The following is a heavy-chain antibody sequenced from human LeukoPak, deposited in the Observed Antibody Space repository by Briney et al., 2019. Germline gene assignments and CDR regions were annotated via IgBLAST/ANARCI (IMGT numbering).Heavy chain of an antibody. CDR2: IYPGDSDT. D-gene: IGHD3-16*01. CDR3: ARGRVKWSPGGDYYFGMDV. V-gene: IGHV5-51*01. CDR1: GYSFTSYW. J-gene: IGHJ6*02. Sequence: GESLKISCKGSGYSFTSYWIGWARQMPGKGLEWTGIIYPGDSDTRYSPSFQGQVAISADKSISTAYLQWSSLKASDTAMYYCARGRVKWSPGGDYYFGMDVWGQGTTVTVSS.